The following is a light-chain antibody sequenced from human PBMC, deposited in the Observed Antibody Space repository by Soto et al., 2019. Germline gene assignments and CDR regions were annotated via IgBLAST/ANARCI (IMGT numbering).Light chain of an antibody. CDR1: QSISGY. J-gene: IGKJ3*01. CDR3: HQSYSSPHT. CDR2: AAS. Sequence: IQMTQSPSSPSASVGDRVTITCRASQSISGYLNWYQQKPGKAPKLLIYAASSLQSGVPSRFSGSGSGTEFTLTISRLQPEDFATFYCHQSYSSPHTFGPGTKVDVK. V-gene: IGKV1-39*01.